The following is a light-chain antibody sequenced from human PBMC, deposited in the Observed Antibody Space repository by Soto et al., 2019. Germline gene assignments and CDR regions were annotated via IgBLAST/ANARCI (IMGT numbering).Light chain of an antibody. V-gene: IGLV2-8*01. CDR1: SSDVGGYNY. CDR2: DVS. J-gene: IGLJ2*01. CDR3: SSYAGNNNVV. Sequence: QSALTQPPSASGSPGQSVAISCTGTSSDVGGYNYVSWYQQDPGKAPKLMLYDVSERPSGVPDRFSGSKSGNTASLTVSGLQAEDEADYYCSSYAGNNNVVFGGGTKLTVL.